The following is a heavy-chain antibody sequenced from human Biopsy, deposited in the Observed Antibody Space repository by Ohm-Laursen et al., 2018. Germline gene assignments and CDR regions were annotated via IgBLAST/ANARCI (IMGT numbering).Heavy chain of an antibody. V-gene: IGHV3-21*01. Sequence: GSLRLSCAASGFTFSSYAMTWFRQAPGKGLEWVSTISGNSDIIYDTDSVKGRFTISRDNAKNSLYLQMNSLRAEDTAVYYCARAYPPPGRRLVVVAGDFDCWGQGTRVTVSS. CDR1: GFTFSSYA. CDR2: ISGNSDII. J-gene: IGHJ4*02. CDR3: ARAYPPPGRRLVVVAGDFDC. D-gene: IGHD2-15*01.